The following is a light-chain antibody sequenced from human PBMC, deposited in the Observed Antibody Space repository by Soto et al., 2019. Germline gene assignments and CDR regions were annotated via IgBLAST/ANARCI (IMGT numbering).Light chain of an antibody. V-gene: IGLV1-47*01. CDR2: RNN. CDR1: SSNIGRSY. CDR3: AAWDDSLSGVV. J-gene: IGLJ2*01. Sequence: QSVLTQPPSASGTPGQRVTISCSGSSSNIGRSYVFWYKQLPGTAPRLLIYRNNQRPSGVPDRFAGSKSGTGASLAISGLRSDDEAVYYCAAWDDSLSGVVFGGRTKLTVL.